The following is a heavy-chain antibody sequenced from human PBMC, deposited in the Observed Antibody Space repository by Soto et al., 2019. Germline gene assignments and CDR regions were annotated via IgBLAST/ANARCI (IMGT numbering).Heavy chain of an antibody. J-gene: IGHJ6*02. Sequence: PSETLSLTCTVSGGSISSGGYYWSWIRQHPGKGLEWIGYIYYSGSTYYNPSLKSRVTISVDTSKNQFSLKLSSVTAADTAVYYCAQTAMVRGIEGYYYYGMDVWGQGTTVTVS. CDR3: AQTAMVRGIEGYYYYGMDV. D-gene: IGHD3-10*01. CDR1: GGSISSGGYY. V-gene: IGHV4-31*03. CDR2: IYYSGST.